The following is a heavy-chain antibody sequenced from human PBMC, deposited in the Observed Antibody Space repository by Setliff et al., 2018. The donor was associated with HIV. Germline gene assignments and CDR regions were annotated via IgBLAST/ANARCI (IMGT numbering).Heavy chain of an antibody. CDR1: GGSISSYY. Sequence: ETLSLTCTVSGGSISSYYWSWIRQPAGKGLEWVAIIYPGDSEVRYSPSFEGHVIVSADKSITTAYLQWSTLKASDTATYYCTRHPLRPGISQYYYFADVWGTGTTVTVSS. CDR2: IYPGDSEV. V-gene: IGHV5-51*01. D-gene: IGHD3-10*01. J-gene: IGHJ6*04. CDR3: TRHPLRPGISQYYYFADV.